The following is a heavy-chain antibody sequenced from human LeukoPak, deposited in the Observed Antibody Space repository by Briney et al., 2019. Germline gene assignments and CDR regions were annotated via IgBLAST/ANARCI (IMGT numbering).Heavy chain of an antibody. Sequence: PGGSLRLSCAASGFAFSSYSMNWVRQAPGKGLEWVSSISSSGTYLYYADSVKGRFTISRDNAKNSLYLQMNSLRAEDTAVYYCARDRKEGIAAAGAYFDYWGQGTLVTVSS. V-gene: IGHV3-21*01. CDR3: ARDRKEGIAAAGAYFDY. J-gene: IGHJ4*02. CDR1: GFAFSSYS. D-gene: IGHD6-13*01. CDR2: ISSSGTYL.